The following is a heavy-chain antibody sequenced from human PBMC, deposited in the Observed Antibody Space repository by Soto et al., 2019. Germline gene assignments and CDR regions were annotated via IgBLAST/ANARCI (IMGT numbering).Heavy chain of an antibody. CDR1: GFTFSSHA. V-gene: IGHV3-23*01. Sequence: GGSLRLSCAASGFTFSSHAMSWVRQAPGTGLEWVSSMSGSGDNTYHADSVKGRFTVSRDNSKNTLYLQMNSLRVEDTAVYYCAKGSYTNYNWFDPWGQGTLVTVSS. J-gene: IGHJ5*02. CDR3: AKGSYTNYNWFDP. CDR2: MSGSGDNT. D-gene: IGHD4-4*01.